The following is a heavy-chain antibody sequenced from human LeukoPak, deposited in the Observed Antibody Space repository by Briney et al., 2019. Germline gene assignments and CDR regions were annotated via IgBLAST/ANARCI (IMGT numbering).Heavy chain of an antibody. V-gene: IGHV3-7*01. D-gene: IGHD2-2*01. CDR3: ARDQIVVVPAARGYYFDY. CDR2: IKQDGSEK. J-gene: IGHJ4*02. Sequence: GGSLRLSCAASGFTFSSYWMSWVRQAPGKGLEWVANIKQDGSEKYYVDSVKGRFTISRDNAKNSLYLQMNSPGAEDTAVYYCARDQIVVVPAARGYYFDYWGQGTLVTVSS. CDR1: GFTFSSYW.